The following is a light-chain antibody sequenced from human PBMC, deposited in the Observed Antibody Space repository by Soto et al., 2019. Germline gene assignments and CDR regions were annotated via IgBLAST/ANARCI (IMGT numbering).Light chain of an antibody. CDR3: LQRSNWPFT. V-gene: IGKV3-11*01. CDR1: QSVTSY. Sequence: DIVLTQSPATLSLSPGESATLSCRASQSVTSYLAWFQQKPGQAPRLLIYEASNTATGIPARFSGSGSGTDFTLTISSLEPEDFAVYYCLQRSNWPFTFGGGTRVEIK. CDR2: EAS. J-gene: IGKJ4*01.